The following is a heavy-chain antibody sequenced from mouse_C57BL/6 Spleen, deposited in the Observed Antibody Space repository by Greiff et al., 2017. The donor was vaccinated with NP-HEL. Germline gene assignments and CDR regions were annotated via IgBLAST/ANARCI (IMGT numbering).Heavy chain of an antibody. Sequence: VQLQQSGAELVMPGASVKLSCKASGYTFTSYWMHWVKQRPGQGLEWIGEIDPSDSYTNYNQKFKGKSTLTVDKSSSTAYMQLSSLTSEDSAVYYCASGYGDAWFAYWGQGTLVTVSA. D-gene: IGHD2-14*01. CDR2: IDPSDSYT. CDR1: GYTFTSYW. J-gene: IGHJ3*01. CDR3: ASGYGDAWFAY. V-gene: IGHV1-69*01.